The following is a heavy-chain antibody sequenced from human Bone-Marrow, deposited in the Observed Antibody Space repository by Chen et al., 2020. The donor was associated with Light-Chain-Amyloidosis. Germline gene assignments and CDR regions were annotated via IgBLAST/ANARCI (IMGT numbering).Heavy chain of an antibody. J-gene: IGHJ3*02. CDR2: IRGSGGSR. Sequence: EVQLVESGGGLLQRGGSLRLSCAVSGFAFSSYAMSWVRQAPGKGLEWVSTIRGSGGSRYYGDSVKGRLTISRDNSKNALFLQMNSLRAEDTAVYYCAKDISYDDILPGYPADAFDIWGQGTMVTVSS. D-gene: IGHD3-9*01. CDR1: GFAFSSYA. V-gene: IGHV3-23*04. CDR3: AKDISYDDILPGYPADAFDI.